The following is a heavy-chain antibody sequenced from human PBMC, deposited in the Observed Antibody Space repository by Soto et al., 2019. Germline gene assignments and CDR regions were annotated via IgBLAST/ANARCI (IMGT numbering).Heavy chain of an antibody. CDR2: ISASGYAT. D-gene: IGHD2-2*02. Sequence: GGSLRLSCAASGFTFSDYTMNWVRQAPGKGLEWVSSISASGYATYYAESVKGRFTISRDNSKSTLDLQMNSLRVEDTAVYYCAKGPAAIKSWFDPWGQGTQVTVSS. V-gene: IGHV3-23*01. CDR1: GFTFSDYT. J-gene: IGHJ5*02. CDR3: AKGPAAIKSWFDP.